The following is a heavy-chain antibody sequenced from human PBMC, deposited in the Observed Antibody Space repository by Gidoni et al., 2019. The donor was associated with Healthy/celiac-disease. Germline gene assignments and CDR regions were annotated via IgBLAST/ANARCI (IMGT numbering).Heavy chain of an antibody. CDR1: GFTFSSYW. D-gene: IGHD3-22*01. J-gene: IGHJ3*02. V-gene: IGHV3-7*01. Sequence: EVQLVESGGGLVQPGGSLRLSCAASGFTFSSYWMSWVRQAPGKGLEWVANIKQDGSEKYYVDSVKGRFTISRDNAKNSLYLQMNSLRAEDTAVYYCARAHYYDSSGYYSFAFDIWGQGTMVTVSS. CDR3: ARAHYYDSSGYYSFAFDI. CDR2: IKQDGSEK.